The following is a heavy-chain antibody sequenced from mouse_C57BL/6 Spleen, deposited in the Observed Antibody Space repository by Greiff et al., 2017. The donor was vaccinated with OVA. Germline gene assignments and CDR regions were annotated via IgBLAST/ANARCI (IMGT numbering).Heavy chain of an antibody. J-gene: IGHJ4*01. CDR3: ARPSYYSNYEFFYYAMDY. D-gene: IGHD2-5*01. V-gene: IGHV5-17*01. CDR2: ISSGSSTI. Sequence: DVKLQESGGGLVKPGGSLKLSCAASGFTFSDYGMHWVRQAPEQGLEWVAYISSGSSTIYSADTVKGRFTISRDNAKNTLFLQMTSLRSEDTAMYYCARPSYYSNYEFFYYAMDYWGQGTSVTVSS. CDR1: GFTFSDYG.